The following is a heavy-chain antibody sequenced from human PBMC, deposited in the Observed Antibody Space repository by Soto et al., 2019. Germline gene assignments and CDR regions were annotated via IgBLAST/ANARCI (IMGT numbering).Heavy chain of an antibody. D-gene: IGHD5-12*01. CDR1: GDAFTDSS. CDR3: ARDLGGYDLYGPDT. V-gene: IGHV1-2*02. CDR2: INLNSGDT. J-gene: IGHJ5*02. Sequence: ASVKVSCKTSGDAFTDSSMHWVRQAPGQGLEWMGWINLNSGDTNYAEKFRGRVTMTRDTSIITAYMELTRLKSDDTAVYYCARDLGGYDLYGPDTWGQGTLVTVSS.